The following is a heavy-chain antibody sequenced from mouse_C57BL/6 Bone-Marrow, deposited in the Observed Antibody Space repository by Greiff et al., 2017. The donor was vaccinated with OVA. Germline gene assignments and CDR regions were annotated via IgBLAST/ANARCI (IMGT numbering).Heavy chain of an antibody. V-gene: IGHV1-85*01. CDR1: GYTFTSYD. CDR2: IYPRDGST. Sequence: QVQLQQSGPELVKPGASVKLSCKASGYTFTSYDINWVKQRPGQGLEWIGWIYPRDGSTKYNEKFKGKATLTVDTSSSTAYMELHSLTSEDSAVYFCARSGDGYYVYYYAMDYWGQGTSVTVSS. CDR3: ARSGDGYYVYYYAMDY. D-gene: IGHD2-3*01. J-gene: IGHJ4*01.